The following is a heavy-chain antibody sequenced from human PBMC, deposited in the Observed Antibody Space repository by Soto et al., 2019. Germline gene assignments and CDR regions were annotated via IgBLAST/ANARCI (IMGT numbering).Heavy chain of an antibody. V-gene: IGHV1-69*08. D-gene: IGHD2-2*01. CDR1: GGTFGSYT. Sequence: QVQLVQSGAEVKKPGSSVKVSCKASGGTFGSYTIYWVRQAPGQGLEWMGRIIPIVGIVNYAQKLQGRVTITADKSTSTAYMELSSLRSEDTAIYYCARDLGQSGRVLPAPNWFDPWGQGTLVTVSS. J-gene: IGHJ5*02. CDR3: ARDLGQSGRVLPAPNWFDP. CDR2: IIPIVGIV.